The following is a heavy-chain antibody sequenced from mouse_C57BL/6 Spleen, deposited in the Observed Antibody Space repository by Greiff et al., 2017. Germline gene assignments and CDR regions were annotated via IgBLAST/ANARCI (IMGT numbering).Heavy chain of an antibody. V-gene: IGHV1-42*01. J-gene: IGHJ4*01. D-gene: IGHD2-2*01. CDR2: INPSTGGT. CDR3: ARFGYDVAMDY. CDR1: GYSFTGYY. Sequence: EVQLQQSGPELVKPGASVKISCKASGYSFTGYYMNWVKQSPEKSLEWIGEINPSTGGTTYNQKFKAKATLPVDKSSSTAYVQLKSLTSEDSAVYYCARFGYDVAMDYWGQGTSVTVSS.